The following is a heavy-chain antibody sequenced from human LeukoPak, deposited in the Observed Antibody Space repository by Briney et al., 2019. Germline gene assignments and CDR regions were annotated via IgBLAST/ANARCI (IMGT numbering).Heavy chain of an antibody. CDR3: ARDVGDRSSMSCYYYDMDG. CDR1: GFTVSSNY. J-gene: IGHJ6*02. D-gene: IGHD2-2*01. CDR2: IYSGGST. Sequence: GGSLRLSCAASGFTVSSNYMSWVRQAPGKGLEWVSLIYSGGSTYYADSVKGRFTISRDNSKNTLYLQMNSLRAEDTAVYYCARDVGDRSSMSCYYYDMDGWGQGTPVTVSS. V-gene: IGHV3-66*01.